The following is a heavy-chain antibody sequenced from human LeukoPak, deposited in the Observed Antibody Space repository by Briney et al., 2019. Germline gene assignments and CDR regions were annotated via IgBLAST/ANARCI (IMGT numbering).Heavy chain of an antibody. CDR3: ARDDVVPAAILYYGMDV. J-gene: IGHJ6*02. V-gene: IGHV1-3*01. CDR1: GYTFTSYA. D-gene: IGHD2-2*01. CDR2: INAGNGNT. Sequence: GASVKVSCKASGYTFTSYAMHWVRQAPGQRLEWMGWINAGNGNTKYSQKFQGRVTITRDTSASTAYMELSSLRSEDTAVYYCARDDVVPAAILYYGMDVWGQGTTVTVFS.